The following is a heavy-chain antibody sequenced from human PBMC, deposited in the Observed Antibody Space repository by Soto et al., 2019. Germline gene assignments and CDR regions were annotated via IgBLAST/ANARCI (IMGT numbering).Heavy chain of an antibody. CDR3: AGDQWFGEPRSQYNWFDS. Sequence: VQLQESGPGLVKPSQTLSLSCAVSGGSISIGGDYWSWIRQHPGKGLEWIGYIYYTGTTYYKSSLKSRVIMSVDTSKNQFSLNLTSVTAADTAVYYCAGDQWFGEPRSQYNWFDSWGQGILVTVAS. V-gene: IGHV4-31*11. CDR2: IYYTGTT. J-gene: IGHJ5*01. D-gene: IGHD3-10*01. CDR1: GGSISIGGDY.